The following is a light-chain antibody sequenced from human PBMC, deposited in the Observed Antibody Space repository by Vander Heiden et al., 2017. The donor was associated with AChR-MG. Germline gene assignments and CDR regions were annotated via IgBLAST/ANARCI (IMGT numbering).Light chain of an antibody. V-gene: IGLV2-14*01. CDR3: SSYTSSRTLV. CDR2: DVS. CDR1: SSDVGGYNY. J-gene: IGLJ2*01. Sequence: QSALTQPASVSGSPGQSITISCTGTSSDVGGYNYVSWYQQHPGKAPKLMIYDVSKRPSGVSNRFSGSKSGNTASLTISGLQAEDEAYYYCSSYTSSRTLVFGGGTKLTVL.